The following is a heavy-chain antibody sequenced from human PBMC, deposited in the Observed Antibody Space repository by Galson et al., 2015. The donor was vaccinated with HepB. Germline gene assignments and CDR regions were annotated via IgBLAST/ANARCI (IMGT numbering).Heavy chain of an antibody. CDR1: GYTFSSYS. CDR3: ARGGFVAVIGATVDHRFDA. V-gene: IGHV1-18*04. J-gene: IGHJ5*02. D-gene: IGHD2-15*01. CDR2: INAYNSST. Sequence: SVKVSCKASGYTFSSYSIAWVRQAPGQGLEWMGWINAYNSSTNYAQKLQGRVTMTTETSTTTAYMELSNLRYDDTAVYYCARGGFVAVIGATVDHRFDAWGKGTLVIVAS.